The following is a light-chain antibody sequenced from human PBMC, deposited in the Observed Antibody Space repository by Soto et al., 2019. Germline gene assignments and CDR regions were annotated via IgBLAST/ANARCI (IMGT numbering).Light chain of an antibody. CDR3: QQYNSNSLT. Sequence: DIQLTQSPSTLSASVGDSVTITCRASQSVSGWLAWYQQKPGKAPILLIYDASTLQSGVPSRFSGSGSETEFTITISSLQPDDFATYYCQQYNSNSLTFGHGTKVEIK. CDR1: QSVSGW. J-gene: IGKJ1*01. V-gene: IGKV1-5*01. CDR2: DAS.